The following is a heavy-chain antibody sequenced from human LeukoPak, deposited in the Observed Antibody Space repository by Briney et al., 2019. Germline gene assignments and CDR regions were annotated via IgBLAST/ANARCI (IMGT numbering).Heavy chain of an antibody. J-gene: IGHJ3*02. CDR3: ARSNYYDSSQDDAFDI. Sequence: ASVKVSCKASGYTFTSYGISWVRQAPGQGLEWMGWISAYNGNTNYAQKLQGRVTMTTDTSTSTAYMELRSLRSDDTAVYYCARSNYYDSSQDDAFDIWGQGTMVTVSS. CDR2: ISAYNGNT. V-gene: IGHV1-18*01. CDR1: GYTFTSYG. D-gene: IGHD3-22*01.